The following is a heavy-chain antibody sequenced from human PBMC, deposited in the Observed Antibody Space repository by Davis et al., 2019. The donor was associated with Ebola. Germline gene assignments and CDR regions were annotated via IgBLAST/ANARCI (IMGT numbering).Heavy chain of an antibody. Sequence: GSLRLSCTVSGGSISSYYWSWIRQPSGKGLEWIGYIYYSGSTNYNPSLKSRVTISVDTSKNQFSLKLSSVTAADTAVYYCARVYYYDSSFDYWGQGTLVTVSS. CDR1: GGSISSYY. J-gene: IGHJ4*02. D-gene: IGHD3-22*01. V-gene: IGHV4-59*08. CDR2: IYYSGST. CDR3: ARVYYYDSSFDY.